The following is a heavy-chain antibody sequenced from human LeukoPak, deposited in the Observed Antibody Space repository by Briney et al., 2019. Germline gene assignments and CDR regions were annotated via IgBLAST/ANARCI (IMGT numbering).Heavy chain of an antibody. CDR3: ARYDSSWYALDY. Sequence: KPSETLSLTCTVSGGSMINYFWFWIRQPPGKGLEWIGFIYYSGSTSYNPSLMSRVTISVDTSQDQFSLSLASVTAADTAVYYCARYDSSWYALDYWGQGTLVTVSS. J-gene: IGHJ4*02. CDR2: IYYSGST. V-gene: IGHV4-59*08. D-gene: IGHD6-13*01. CDR1: GGSMINYF.